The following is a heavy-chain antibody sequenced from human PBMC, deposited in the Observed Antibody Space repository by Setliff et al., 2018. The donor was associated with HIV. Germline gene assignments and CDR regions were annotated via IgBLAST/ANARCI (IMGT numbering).Heavy chain of an antibody. CDR1: GGSFSGYY. D-gene: IGHD2-15*01. J-gene: IGHJ4*02. CDR2: IIHSGGT. CDR3: ARGGLGVVGAIDY. V-gene: IGHV4-34*01. Sequence: SETLSLTCAVYGGSFSGYYWTWIRQPPGRGLEWIGEIIHSGGTNYNRSLKSRVTISVDTSKNQFSLNLSSVTAADAAVYYCARGGLGVVGAIDYWSQGTLVTVS.